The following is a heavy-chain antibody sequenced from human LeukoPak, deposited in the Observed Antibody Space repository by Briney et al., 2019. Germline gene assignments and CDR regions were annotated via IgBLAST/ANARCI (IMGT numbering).Heavy chain of an antibody. J-gene: IGHJ6*04. D-gene: IGHD2-2*01. CDR3: AKGLYCSSTSCSTHYYYYYGMDV. CDR2: ISGSGGST. V-gene: IGHV3-23*01. CDR1: GFTFSSYA. Sequence: GGSLRLSCAASGFTFSSYAMSWVRQAPGKGLEWVSAISGSGGSTYYADSVRGRFTISRDNSKNTLYLQMNSLRAEDTAVYYWAKGLYCSSTSCSTHYYYYYGMDVWGKGTTVTVSS.